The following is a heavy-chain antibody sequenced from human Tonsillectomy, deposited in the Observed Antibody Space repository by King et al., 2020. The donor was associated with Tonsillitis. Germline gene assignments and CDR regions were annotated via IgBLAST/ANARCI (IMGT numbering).Heavy chain of an antibody. Sequence: VQLVESGGGLVQPGGSLRLSCAASGFTFSSYWMHWVRQAPGKGLVWVSQINSDGSNTRYADSVKGRFTISRDNAKNTPYLQMNSLRAEDTAVYYCSRGIVGATIGDYWGQGTLVTVSS. CDR3: SRGIVGATIGDY. CDR2: INSDGSNT. V-gene: IGHV3-74*01. D-gene: IGHD1-26*01. CDR1: GFTFSSYW. J-gene: IGHJ4*02.